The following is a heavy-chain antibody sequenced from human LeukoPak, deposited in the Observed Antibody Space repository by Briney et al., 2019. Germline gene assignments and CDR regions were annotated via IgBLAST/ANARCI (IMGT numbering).Heavy chain of an antibody. V-gene: IGHV4-39*07. D-gene: IGHD5-18*01. CDR3: ARVPLGEAMVFSFDY. Sequence: SETLSLTCTVSGGSISSSSYYWGWIRQPPGKGLEWIGSICYSGSTYYNPSLKSRVTISVDTSKNQFSLKLSSVTTADTAVYYCARVPLGEAMVFSFDYWGQGTLVTVSS. J-gene: IGHJ4*02. CDR2: ICYSGST. CDR1: GGSISSSSYY.